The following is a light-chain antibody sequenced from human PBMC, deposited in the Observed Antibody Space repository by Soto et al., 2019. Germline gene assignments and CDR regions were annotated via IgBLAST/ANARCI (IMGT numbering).Light chain of an antibody. CDR3: MQDLQTLT. V-gene: IGKV2-28*01. Sequence: DIVMTQSPLSLPVTPGEPASISCRSSQSLLHSNGYNYLDWYLQKPGQSPQLLIYLGTNRTAGVPDRFSGSGSGTDFTLKISRVAAEDVGVYYCMQDLQTLTFGPGTKVDIK. CDR1: QSLLHSNGYNY. J-gene: IGKJ3*01. CDR2: LGT.